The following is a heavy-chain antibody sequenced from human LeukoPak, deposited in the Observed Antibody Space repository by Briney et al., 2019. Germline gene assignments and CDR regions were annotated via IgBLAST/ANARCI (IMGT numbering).Heavy chain of an antibody. CDR2: IRYDGSNK. CDR3: ARDYRDILTGHYYYYMDV. J-gene: IGHJ6*03. D-gene: IGHD3-9*01. V-gene: IGHV3-30*02. CDR1: GFTFNNYI. Sequence: GGSLRLSCAASGFTFNNYIMNWVRQAPGKGLEWVAFIRYDGSNKYYADSVKGRFTISRDNSKNTLYLQMNSLRAEDTAVYYCARDYRDILTGHYYYYMDVWGKGTTVTISS.